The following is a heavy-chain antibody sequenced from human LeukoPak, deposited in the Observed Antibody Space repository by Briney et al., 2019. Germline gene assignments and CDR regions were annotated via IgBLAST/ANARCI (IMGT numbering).Heavy chain of an antibody. D-gene: IGHD3-10*01. J-gene: IGHJ4*02. CDR1: GVSISSYY. CDR3: ARGYGSGSYNNFNQ. Sequence: SETLSLTRTVSGVSISSYYWSWIRQPPGKGLEWIGYIHYTGNTDYNPSLTSRVTMSVNTSKNQFTLMLNSVTAADTAVYYCARGYGSGSYNNFNQWGQGLLVAVSS. CDR2: IHYTGNT. V-gene: IGHV4-59*01.